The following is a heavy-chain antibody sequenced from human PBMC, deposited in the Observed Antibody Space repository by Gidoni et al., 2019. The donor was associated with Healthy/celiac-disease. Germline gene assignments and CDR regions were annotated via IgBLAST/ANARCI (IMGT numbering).Heavy chain of an antibody. Sequence: QVQLQQWGAGLLKPSETLSLTCAVYGGSFSGYYWSWIRQPPGKGLEWIGEINHSGSTNYNPSLKSRVTISVDTSKNQFSLKLSSVTAADTAVYYCARGRGYAARGFDYWGQGTLVTVSS. CDR3: ARGRGYAARGFDY. D-gene: IGHD6-25*01. V-gene: IGHV4-34*01. CDR2: INHSGST. CDR1: GGSFSGYY. J-gene: IGHJ4*02.